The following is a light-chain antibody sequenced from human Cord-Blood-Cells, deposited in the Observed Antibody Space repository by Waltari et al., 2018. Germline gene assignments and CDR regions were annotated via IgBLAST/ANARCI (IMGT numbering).Light chain of an antibody. CDR2: DVS. Sequence: QSALTQPASVTWSPGQSITISCTGTSSEVVGYNYVPWYQQHPGKAPNHMFYDVSNRPSGVSNRFSGSKSGNTASLTISGLQAEDEADYFCSSYASSSTPYVFGPVTKFTVL. CDR3: SSYASSSTPYV. J-gene: IGLJ1*01. V-gene: IGLV2-14*03. CDR1: SSEVVGYNY.